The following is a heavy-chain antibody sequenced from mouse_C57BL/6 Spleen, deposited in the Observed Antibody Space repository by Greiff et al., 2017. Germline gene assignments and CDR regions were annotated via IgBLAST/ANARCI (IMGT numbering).Heavy chain of an antibody. V-gene: IGHV5-9-1*02. J-gene: IGHJ2*01. Sequence: EVKLVESGEGLVKPGGSLKLSCAASGFTFSSYAMSWVRQTPEKRLEWVAYISSGGDYIYYADTVKGRFTISRDSARNTLYLQMSSLKSEDTAMYYCTRIEYYFDYWGQGTTLTVSS. CDR2: ISSGGDYI. CDR1: GFTFSSYA. CDR3: TRIEYYFDY.